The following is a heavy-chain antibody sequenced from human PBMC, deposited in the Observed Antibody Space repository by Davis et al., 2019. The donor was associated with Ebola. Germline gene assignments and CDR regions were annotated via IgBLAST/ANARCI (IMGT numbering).Heavy chain of an antibody. CDR2: IYTSGST. J-gene: IGHJ5*02. D-gene: IGHD6-13*01. Sequence: SETLSLTCTVSGGSIGSYYRSWIRQPAGKGLEWIGHIYTSGSTNYNPSLKSRVTISVDTSKNQFSLKLSSVTAADTAVYYCARGSSSWYWFDPWGQGTLVTVSS. CDR1: GGSIGSYY. CDR3: ARGSSSWYWFDP. V-gene: IGHV4-4*07.